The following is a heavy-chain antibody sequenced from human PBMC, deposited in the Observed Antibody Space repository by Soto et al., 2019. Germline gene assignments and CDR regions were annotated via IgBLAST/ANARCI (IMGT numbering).Heavy chain of an antibody. CDR3: ARVDIVVVPAASKHYYYYGMDV. CDR1: GYTFTSYD. CDR2: MNPNSGNT. V-gene: IGHV1-8*01. D-gene: IGHD2-2*01. Sequence: QVQLVQSGAEVKKPGASVKVSCKASGYTFTSYDINWVRQATGQGLEWMGWMNPNSGNTGYAQKFQGRVTMTRNTAISTAYMELSILRSEDTAVYYCARVDIVVVPAASKHYYYYGMDVWGQGTTVTVSS. J-gene: IGHJ6*02.